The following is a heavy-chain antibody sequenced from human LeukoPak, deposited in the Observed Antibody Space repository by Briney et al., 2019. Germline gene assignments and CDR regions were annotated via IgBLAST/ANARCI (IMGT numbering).Heavy chain of an antibody. J-gene: IGHJ4*02. D-gene: IGHD6-13*01. V-gene: IGHV3-23*01. CDR3: ARDSGWWRFDF. Sequence: GGSLRLSCAASGFAFSNYAMSWVRQAPGKGLEWVSAISGTGGNTYYADSVKGRFTISRDNGKNSLYLQMNSLRAEDTAVYYCARDSGWWRFDFWGQGTLVTVSS. CDR1: GFAFSNYA. CDR2: ISGTGGNT.